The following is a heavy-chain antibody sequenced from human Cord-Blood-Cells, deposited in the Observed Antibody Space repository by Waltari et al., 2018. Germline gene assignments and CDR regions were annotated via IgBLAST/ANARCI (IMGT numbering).Heavy chain of an antibody. Sequence: QVQLVQSGAEVKKPGASVKVSCKASGYTFTGYYMHWVRQAPGQGLEWMGWINPNSGGTNDAQKLQGRVTMTRDTSISTAYMELSRLGSDDTAVYYCARDSGTGTTKFDFDYWGQGTLVTVSS. CDR2: INPNSGGT. CDR3: ARDSGTGTTKFDFDY. V-gene: IGHV1-2*02. J-gene: IGHJ4*02. D-gene: IGHD1-1*01. CDR1: GYTFTGYY.